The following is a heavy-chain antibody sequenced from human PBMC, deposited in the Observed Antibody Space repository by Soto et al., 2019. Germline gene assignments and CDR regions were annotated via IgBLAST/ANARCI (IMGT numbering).Heavy chain of an antibody. CDR3: ARDRNVVVVPAAPYYDFWSGFFH. Sequence: GGSLRLSCAASGFTFSSYAMHWVRQAPGKGLEWVAVISYDGSNKYYADSVKGRFTISRDNSKNTLYLQMNSLRAEDTAVYYCARDRNVVVVPAAPYYDFWSGFFHWGQGTLVTVSS. V-gene: IGHV3-30-3*01. J-gene: IGHJ4*02. CDR2: ISYDGSNK. CDR1: GFTFSSYA. D-gene: IGHD3-3*01.